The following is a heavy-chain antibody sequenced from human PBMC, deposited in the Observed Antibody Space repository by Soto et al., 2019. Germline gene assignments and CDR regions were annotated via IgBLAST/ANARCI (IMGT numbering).Heavy chain of an antibody. J-gene: IGHJ4*02. CDR1: GFTFSSYW. V-gene: IGHV3-7*01. CDR2: IKQDGSEK. Sequence: GGSLRLSCAASGFTFSSYWMSWVRQAPGKGLEWVANIKQDGSEKYYVDSVKGRFTISRDNAKNSLYLQMNSLRAEDTAVYYCARDGYDILTGYYSNTEIVNSFDYWGQGTLVTVSS. CDR3: ARDGYDILTGYYSNTEIVNSFDY. D-gene: IGHD3-9*01.